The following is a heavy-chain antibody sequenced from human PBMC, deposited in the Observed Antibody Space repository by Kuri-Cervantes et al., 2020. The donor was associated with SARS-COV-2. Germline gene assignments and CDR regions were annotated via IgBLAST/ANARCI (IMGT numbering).Heavy chain of an antibody. CDR1: GGSISSGSYY. D-gene: IGHD6-13*01. CDR2: IYNSGST. CDR3: ARDPIAAAGTRSYYYYGMDV. Sequence: LRLSCTVSGGSISSGSYYWSWIRQPAGKGLEWIGRIYNSGSTNYNPSLKSRVTMSVDTSKNQFSLKLSSVTAADTAVYYCARDPIAAAGTRSYYYYGMDVWGKGTTVTVSS. J-gene: IGHJ6*04. V-gene: IGHV4-61*02.